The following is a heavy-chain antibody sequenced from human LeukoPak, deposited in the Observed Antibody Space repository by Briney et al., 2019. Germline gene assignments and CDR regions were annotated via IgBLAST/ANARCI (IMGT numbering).Heavy chain of an antibody. J-gene: IGHJ4*02. V-gene: IGHV4-34*01. D-gene: IGHD5-24*01. CDR2: INHSGST. Sequence: SETLSLTCAVYGGSFSGYYWSWIRQPPGKGLEWIGEINHSGSTNYNPSLKSRVTISVDTSKNQFSLKLSSVTAADTAVYYCARHDGYNFFDYWGQGTLVTVSS. CDR1: GGSFSGYY. CDR3: ARHDGYNFFDY.